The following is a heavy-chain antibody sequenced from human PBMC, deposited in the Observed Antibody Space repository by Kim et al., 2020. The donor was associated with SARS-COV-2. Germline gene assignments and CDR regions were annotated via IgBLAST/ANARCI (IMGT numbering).Heavy chain of an antibody. J-gene: IGHJ4*02. CDR2: IYSGGST. V-gene: IGHV3-66*02. CDR3: ASKAKRTRIQLWLPRPIFDY. Sequence: GGSLRLSCAASGFTVSSNYMSWVRQAPGKGLEWVSVIYSGGSTYYADSVKGRFTISRDNSKNTLYLQMNSLRAEDTAVYYCASKAKRTRIQLWLPRPIFDYWGQGTLVTVSS. D-gene: IGHD5-18*01. CDR1: GFTVSSNY.